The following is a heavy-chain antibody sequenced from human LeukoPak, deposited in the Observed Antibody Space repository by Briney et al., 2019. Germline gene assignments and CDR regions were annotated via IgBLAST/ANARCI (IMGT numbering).Heavy chain of an antibody. CDR1: GDSVSSND. J-gene: IGHJ5*02. CDR2: IYYSGST. CDR3: ARGWDYYGSGRSGGSWFDP. Sequence: SQTLSLTCAISGDSVSSNDAAWNWIRQPPGKGLEWIGYIYYSGSTNYNPSLKSRVTVSLDTSKNQFSLKLSSVTAADTAVYYCARGWDYYGSGRSGGSWFDPWGQGTLVTVSS. V-gene: IGHV4-59*02. D-gene: IGHD3-10*01.